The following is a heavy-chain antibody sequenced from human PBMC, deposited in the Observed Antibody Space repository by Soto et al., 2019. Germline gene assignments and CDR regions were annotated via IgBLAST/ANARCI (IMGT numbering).Heavy chain of an antibody. CDR1: GFTFSSYG. D-gene: IGHD6-13*01. J-gene: IGHJ6*02. CDR3: AKTLTQKLSPWANYYYGMDV. V-gene: IGHV3-30*18. Sequence: GGSLRLSCAASGFTFSSYGMHWVRQAPGKGLEWVAVISYDGSNKYYADSVKGRFTISRDNSKNTLYLQMNSLRAEDTAVYYCAKTLTQKLSPWANYYYGMDVWGQGTTVTVSS. CDR2: ISYDGSNK.